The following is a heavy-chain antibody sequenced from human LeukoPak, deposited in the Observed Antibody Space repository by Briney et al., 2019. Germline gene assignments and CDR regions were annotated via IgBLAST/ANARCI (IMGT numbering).Heavy chain of an antibody. CDR2: INHSGST. Sequence: SESLSLTCAVYGGSFSCYYWSWIRQPPGKGLEWIGEINHSGSTNYNPSLKSRVTISVDTSKNQFSLKLSSVTAADTAVYYCTRHSSYCSGGSCYPRNYYYYYGMDVWGQGTTVTVSS. D-gene: IGHD2-15*01. CDR1: GGSFSCYY. J-gene: IGHJ6*02. CDR3: TRHSSYCSGGSCYPRNYYYYYGMDV. V-gene: IGHV4-34*01.